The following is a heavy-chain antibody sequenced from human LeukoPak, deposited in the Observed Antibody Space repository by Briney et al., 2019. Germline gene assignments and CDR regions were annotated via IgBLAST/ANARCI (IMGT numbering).Heavy chain of an antibody. CDR2: IYHRGST. CDR3: ARDVVDHYGSSGDYASHQYYFDY. J-gene: IGHJ4*02. V-gene: IGHV4-38-2*02. CDR1: GDSITSGHY. D-gene: IGHD3-22*01. Sequence: SETLSLTCTVSGDSITSGHYWGWIRQPPGKGLEWIGSIYHRGSTYYNPSLKSRVTMSVGTSRNQFSLRLTSVTAADTALYYCARDVVDHYGSSGDYASHQYYFDYWGQGTLVTVSP.